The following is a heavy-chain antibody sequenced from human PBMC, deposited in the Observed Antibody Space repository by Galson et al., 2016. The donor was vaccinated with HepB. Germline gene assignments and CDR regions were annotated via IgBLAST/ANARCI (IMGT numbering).Heavy chain of an antibody. V-gene: IGHV3-7*03. Sequence: SLRLSCAASGFTFSTHWMIWVRQAPGKGLEWVANIKHDGSEKYYVDSVKGRFSISRDNAKNSLTLQMNSLRAEDAALYYCARDLSSGHDDDYWGQGMLVTVSS. CDR3: ARDLSSGHDDDY. D-gene: IGHD3-22*01. CDR2: IKHDGSEK. J-gene: IGHJ4*02. CDR1: GFTFSTHW.